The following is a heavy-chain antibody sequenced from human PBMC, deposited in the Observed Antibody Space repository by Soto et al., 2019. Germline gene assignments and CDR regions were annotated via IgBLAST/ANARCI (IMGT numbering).Heavy chain of an antibody. J-gene: IGHJ5*02. D-gene: IGHD6-6*01. CDR1: GGSINSGDYY. V-gene: IGHV4-30-4*01. Sequence: QVQLQESGPGLVKPSQTLSLTCSVSGGSINSGDYYWSWIRQPPGKGLAWVGYIYYSGSTYYNPSLKSRVTISVGTSKTQFSLKLSSVTAAGTAVYYCARERPDGARLDPWGQGTLVTVSS. CDR2: IYYSGST. CDR3: ARERPDGARLDP.